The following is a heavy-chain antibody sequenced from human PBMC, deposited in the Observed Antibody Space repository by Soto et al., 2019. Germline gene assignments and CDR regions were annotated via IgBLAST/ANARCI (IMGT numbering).Heavy chain of an antibody. Sequence: EVQLVESGGGLVKPGGSLRLSCAASGFTFSSYSMNWVRQAPGKGLEWVSSISSSSSYIYYADSVKGRFTISRDNAKNSLYLQMNSLRAEDTAVYYCARDRVAALYYYYGMDVWGQGTTVTVSS. CDR3: ARDRVAALYYYYGMDV. CDR1: GFTFSSYS. V-gene: IGHV3-21*01. J-gene: IGHJ6*02. D-gene: IGHD6-13*01. CDR2: ISSSSSYI.